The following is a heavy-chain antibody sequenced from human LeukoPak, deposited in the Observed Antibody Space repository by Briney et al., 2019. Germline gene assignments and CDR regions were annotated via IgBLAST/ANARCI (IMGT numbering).Heavy chain of an antibody. V-gene: IGHV3-33*06. CDR2: IWYDGSNK. CDR1: GFTFSSYG. Sequence: GGSLRLSCAASGFTFSSYGMHWVRQAPGKGLEWVAVIWYDGSNKYYADSVKGRFTISRDNSKNTLYLQMNSLRAEDTAVYYCAKDQEGGNDGSGPSFDYWGQGTLVTVSS. J-gene: IGHJ4*02. D-gene: IGHD3-22*01. CDR3: AKDQEGGNDGSGPSFDY.